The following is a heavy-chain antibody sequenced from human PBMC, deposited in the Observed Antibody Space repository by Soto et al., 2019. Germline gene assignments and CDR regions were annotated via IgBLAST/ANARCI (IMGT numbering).Heavy chain of an antibody. D-gene: IGHD3-10*01. V-gene: IGHV3-48*02. Sequence: EVQLVESGGGLVQPGGSLRLSCAASGFTFSSYSMNWVRQAPGKGLEWVSYISSSSSTIYYADSVKGRFTISRDNAKNSLYLQMSSLRDEDTAVYYCAREWILWFGERVYYYGMDVWGQGTTVTVSS. CDR3: AREWILWFGERVYYYGMDV. CDR2: ISSSSSTI. J-gene: IGHJ6*02. CDR1: GFTFSSYS.